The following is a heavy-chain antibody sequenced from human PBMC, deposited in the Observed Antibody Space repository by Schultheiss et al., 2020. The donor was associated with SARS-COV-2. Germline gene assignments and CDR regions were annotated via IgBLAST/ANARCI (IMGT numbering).Heavy chain of an antibody. CDR2: ISGSGIGT. CDR1: GFTFDDYG. Sequence: GGSLRLSCAASGFTFDDYGMSWVRQAPGKGLEWVSGISGSGIGTIFAGSVMGRFTISRDNSKSTLDLQMNSLRAEDTAVYYCSREIGSGSPRGAFDIWGQGTMVTVSS. CDR3: SREIGSGSPRGAFDI. D-gene: IGHD6-19*01. J-gene: IGHJ3*02. V-gene: IGHV3-23*01.